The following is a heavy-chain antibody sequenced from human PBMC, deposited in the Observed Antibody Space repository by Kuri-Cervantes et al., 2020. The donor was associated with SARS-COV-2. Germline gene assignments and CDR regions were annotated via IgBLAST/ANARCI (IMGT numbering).Heavy chain of an antibody. CDR3: AGITGDKNFDF. J-gene: IGHJ4*02. Sequence: ASVKVSCKASVYTVTGYYMHWVRQAPGQGLEWMGWINPNSGGTNYAQKFQDRVTMTRDTYISTAYMELSRLSSDDTAVYDCAGITGDKNFDFWGQGTLVTVSS. CDR1: VYTVTGYY. V-gene: IGHV1-2*02. CDR2: INPNSGGT. D-gene: IGHD7-27*01.